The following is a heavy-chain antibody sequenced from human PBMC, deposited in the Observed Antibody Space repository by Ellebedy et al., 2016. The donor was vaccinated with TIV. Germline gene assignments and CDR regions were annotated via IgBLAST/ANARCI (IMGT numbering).Heavy chain of an antibody. V-gene: IGHV3-9*01. J-gene: IGHJ5*02. CDR1: GFSFEEYA. CDR3: ARDVWGGGWA. D-gene: IGHD6-19*01. Sequence: SLKISCAVSGFSFEEYAMHWVRQVPGKGLEWVSGISWNSGSIGYADSVKGRFTISRDNAKNSVYLQLSSLGAEDTAVYYCARDVWGGGWAWGQGTPVTVSS. CDR2: ISWNSGSI.